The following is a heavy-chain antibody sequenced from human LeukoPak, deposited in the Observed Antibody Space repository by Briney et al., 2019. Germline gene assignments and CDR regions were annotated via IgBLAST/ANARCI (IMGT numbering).Heavy chain of an antibody. CDR3: ARGGSRGFGELS. J-gene: IGHJ5*02. CDR2: INPNSGGT. Sequence: ASVKVSCKASGGTFRTYAISWVRQAPGQGLEWMGWINPNSGGTNYAQKFQGWVTMTRDTSISTAYMELSRLRSDDTAVYYCARGGSRGFGELSWGQGTLVTVSS. V-gene: IGHV1-2*04. CDR1: GGTFRTYA. D-gene: IGHD3-10*01.